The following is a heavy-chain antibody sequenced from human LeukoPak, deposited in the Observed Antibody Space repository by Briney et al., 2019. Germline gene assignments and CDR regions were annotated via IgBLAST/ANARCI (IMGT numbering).Heavy chain of an antibody. Sequence: SETLSLTCTVSGGSISSYHWSWIRQPAGKGLEWIGRIYTSGSTNYNPSLKSRVTISVDTSKNQFSLKLSSVTAADTAVYYCAREKTGGVEYYFDYWGQGTLVTVSS. V-gene: IGHV4-4*07. D-gene: IGHD2-8*02. J-gene: IGHJ4*02. CDR1: GGSISSYH. CDR2: IYTSGST. CDR3: AREKTGGVEYYFDY.